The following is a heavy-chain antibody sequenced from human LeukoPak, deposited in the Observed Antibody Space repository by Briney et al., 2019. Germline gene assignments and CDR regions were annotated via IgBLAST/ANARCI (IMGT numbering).Heavy chain of an antibody. V-gene: IGHV3-30*02. Sequence: GGSLRLSCAASGFTFSSYGMHWVRQAPGKGLEWVAFIRYDGSNKYYADSVKGRFTISRDNSKNTLYLQMNSLRAEDTAVYYCAKSLLRFLEWFDYWGQGTLVTVSS. CDR2: IRYDGSNK. CDR1: GFTFSSYG. D-gene: IGHD3-3*01. J-gene: IGHJ5*01. CDR3: AKSLLRFLEWFDY.